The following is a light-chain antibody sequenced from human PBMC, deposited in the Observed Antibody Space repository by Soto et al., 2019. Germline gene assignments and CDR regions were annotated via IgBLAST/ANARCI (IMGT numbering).Light chain of an antibody. V-gene: IGKV1-6*01. CDR1: QAVGND. J-gene: IGKJ1*01. CDR3: LQNYNCPWT. Sequence: QMTQSPSSLSASLGDRVTITCRASQAVGNDLGWYQQKPGKAPQALIYAASNLQPGVPSRFSGTISGTEFTLTIGSLQPEDYATDYCLQNYNCPWTFGQGTRVEIK. CDR2: AAS.